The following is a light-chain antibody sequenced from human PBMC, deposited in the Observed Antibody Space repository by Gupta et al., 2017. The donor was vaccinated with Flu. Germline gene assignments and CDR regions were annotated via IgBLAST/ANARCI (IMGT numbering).Light chain of an antibody. CDR2: WAS. V-gene: IGKV4-1*01. CDR3: QQYDNLPQT. J-gene: IGKJ1*01. Sequence: DIVMTQSPDSLAVSLGERATINCKSSQSVLYSSSNKNHLAWYQQKPGQPPKLLIYWASTRESGVPDRFSGSGSGTDFTLTISSLQAEDVAVYYCQQYDNLPQTFGQGTKVEIK. CDR1: QSVLYSSSNKNH.